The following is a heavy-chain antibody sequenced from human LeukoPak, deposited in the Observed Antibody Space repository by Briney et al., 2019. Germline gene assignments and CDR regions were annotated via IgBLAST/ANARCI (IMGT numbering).Heavy chain of an antibody. Sequence: SETLSLTCIVSGYSISSGYYWGWIRRPPGKGLEWIGYIYYSGSTNYNPSLKSRVTISVDKSKNQFSLKLSSVTAADTAVYYCARYCSGGSCYGDDGFDPWGQGTLVTVSS. CDR2: IYYSGST. CDR3: ARYCSGGSCYGDDGFDP. D-gene: IGHD2-15*01. CDR1: GYSISSGYY. V-gene: IGHV4-61*05. J-gene: IGHJ5*02.